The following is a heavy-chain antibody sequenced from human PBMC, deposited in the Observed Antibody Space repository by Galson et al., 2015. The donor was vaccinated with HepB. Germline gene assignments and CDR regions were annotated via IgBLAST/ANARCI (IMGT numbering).Heavy chain of an antibody. Sequence: QSGAEVKKPGESLKISCKGSGYSFTSYWIGWVRQMPGKGLEWMGIIYPGDSDTRYSPSFQGQVTISADKSISTAYLQWSSLKASATAMYYCARQEGVTTETGAFHIWGQGTMVTVSS. CDR3: ARQEGVTTETGAFHI. CDR1: GYSFTSYW. D-gene: IGHD4-17*01. J-gene: IGHJ3*02. V-gene: IGHV5-51*01. CDR2: IYPGDSDT.